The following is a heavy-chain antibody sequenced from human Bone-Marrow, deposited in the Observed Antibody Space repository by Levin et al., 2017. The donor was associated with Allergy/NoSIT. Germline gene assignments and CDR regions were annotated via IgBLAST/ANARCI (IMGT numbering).Heavy chain of an antibody. V-gene: IGHV1-2*06. CDR3: ARDMGDSSGYYYHFDC. Sequence: GESLKISCEASGYAFSDYNVHWVRQAPGQGLEWIGRINPKTGGTNYEQKFQGRVTMTRDTSISTVYMELTRVRSDDTALYFCARDMGDSSGYYYHFDCWGQGTRVTVSS. CDR1: GYAFSDYN. J-gene: IGHJ4*02. D-gene: IGHD3-22*01. CDR2: INPKTGGT.